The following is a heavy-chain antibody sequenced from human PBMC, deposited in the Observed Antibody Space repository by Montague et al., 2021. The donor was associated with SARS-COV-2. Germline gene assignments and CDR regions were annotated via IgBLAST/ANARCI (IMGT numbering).Heavy chain of an antibody. Sequence: SXTLSLTCTVSGGSIVSSYYYWAWIRQPPGQGLEYIGSLYYSGSTFHNPSLKSRVTMSVDTSRHQFSLNLTSVTAADTARYFCARHGPRGSSGFDPGRHWGRGILVIVSS. CDR3: ARHGPRGSSGFDPGRH. V-gene: IGHV4-39*01. D-gene: IGHD5-12*01. CDR1: GGSIVSSYYY. J-gene: IGHJ4*02. CDR2: LYYSGST.